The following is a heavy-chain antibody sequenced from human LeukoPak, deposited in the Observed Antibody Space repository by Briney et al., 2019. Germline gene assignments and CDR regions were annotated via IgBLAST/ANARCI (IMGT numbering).Heavy chain of an antibody. CDR3: ARTGTYYYHSSGYSPPDY. CDR1: GFTFNSYW. V-gene: IGHV3-74*01. CDR2: INNDGSNT. D-gene: IGHD3-22*01. Sequence: GGSLRLSCAASGFTFNSYWMHWVRHAPGKGLVSVSHINNDGSNTNYADSVKGRFTLSRDNAKNTLYLQMNSLRAEDTAVYYCARTGTYYYHSSGYSPPDYWGQGTLVTVSS. J-gene: IGHJ4*02.